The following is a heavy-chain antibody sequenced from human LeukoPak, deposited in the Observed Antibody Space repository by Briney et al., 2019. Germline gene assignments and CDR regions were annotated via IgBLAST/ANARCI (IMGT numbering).Heavy chain of an antibody. V-gene: IGHV4-59*12. D-gene: IGHD3-10*01. J-gene: IGHJ5*02. Sequence: SETLSLTCTVSGGSISIYYWSWIRQPPGKGLEWIGYIYNSGSTYYNPSLKSRVTISVDKSKNQFSLKLSSVTAADTAVYYCARDADGLLVRGVIGFDPWGQGTLVTVSS. CDR1: GGSISIYY. CDR3: ARDADGLLVRGVIGFDP. CDR2: IYNSGST.